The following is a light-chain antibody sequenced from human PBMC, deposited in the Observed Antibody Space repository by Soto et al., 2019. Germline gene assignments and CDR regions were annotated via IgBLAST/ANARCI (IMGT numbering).Light chain of an antibody. V-gene: IGKV1-5*03. CDR3: QQYNRYSRT. Sequence: DIQMTQSPSTLSASIGDRVTITCRASQSVNSWLAWYQQKPGKAPKLLIYKASSLESGVPSRFSGSGSGTEFILTITSLQPDDFATYYCQQYNRYSRTFGQGTKVDIK. J-gene: IGKJ1*01. CDR2: KAS. CDR1: QSVNSW.